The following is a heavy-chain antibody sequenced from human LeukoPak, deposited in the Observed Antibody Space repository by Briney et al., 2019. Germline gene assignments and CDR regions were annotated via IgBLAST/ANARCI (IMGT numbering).Heavy chain of an antibody. CDR2: INSDGSST. CDR3: ARETGSGWQNYFDY. Sequence: PGGSLRLSCAASGFTFSDYWMHWVRQAPGKGLVWVSRINSDGSSTTYADSVKGRFTISRDNAKNTVYLQMNSLRAEDTAVYYCARETGSGWQNYFDYWGQGTLVTVSS. D-gene: IGHD6-19*01. V-gene: IGHV3-74*01. CDR1: GFTFSDYW. J-gene: IGHJ4*02.